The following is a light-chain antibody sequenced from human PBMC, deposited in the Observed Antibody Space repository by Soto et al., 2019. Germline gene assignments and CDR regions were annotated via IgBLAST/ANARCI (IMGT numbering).Light chain of an antibody. V-gene: IGKV3-20*01. J-gene: IGKJ5*01. CDR2: GAS. CDR1: QSVSSSY. Sequence: EILLTQSPYTLSLSPGERATLSCRAAQSVSSSYLAWYQQKPGQAPRLLIYGASSRATGTPDRISGGGSGTDFTLTISRLEPEDFAVYYCQHYVTSSITFGQGTRLEIK. CDR3: QHYVTSSIT.